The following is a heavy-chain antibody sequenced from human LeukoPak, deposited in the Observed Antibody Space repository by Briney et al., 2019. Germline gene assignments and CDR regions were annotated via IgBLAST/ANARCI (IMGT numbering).Heavy chain of an antibody. CDR2: INRAGSEK. D-gene: IGHD3-10*01. V-gene: IGHV3-7*01. CDR1: EFIFGTYW. Sequence: GGSLRLSCAASEFIFGTYWMTWVRQAPGKGLEWVANINRAGSEKYYMDSVKGRFTISRDNAKKSLFLQMNSLTAEDTGLYYCVRSLERFGTRDYWGQGTLVTVSS. J-gene: IGHJ4*02. CDR3: VRSLERFGTRDY.